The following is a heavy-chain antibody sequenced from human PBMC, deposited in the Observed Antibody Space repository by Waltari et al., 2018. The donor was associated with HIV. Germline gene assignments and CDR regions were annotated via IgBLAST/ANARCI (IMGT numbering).Heavy chain of an antibody. CDR2: ISSTSTYI. CDR3: VADLGGSHDS. J-gene: IGHJ4*02. Sequence: EVQLVESGGGLVKPGGSLRLSCATSGFTLSTYTMYWVRLAPGKGLEWVPSISSTSTYIYYTDSVKGRFTISRDNAQNSLSLQMNSLSAEDTAVYYCVADLGGSHDSWGQGSQVTVSS. CDR1: GFTLSTYT. V-gene: IGHV3-21*02. D-gene: IGHD1-26*01.